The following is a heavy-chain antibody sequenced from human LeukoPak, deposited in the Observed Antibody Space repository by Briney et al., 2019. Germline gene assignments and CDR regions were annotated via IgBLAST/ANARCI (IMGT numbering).Heavy chain of an antibody. J-gene: IGHJ4*02. Sequence: ASVKVSCKASGYTFSGYYMHWVRQAPGQGLEWMGWINPNSGGTNYAQKLQGRVTMTRDTSISTAYMELSRLRSDDTAVYYCAEDHYDSSGFFDYWGQGTLVTVSS. CDR2: INPNSGGT. V-gene: IGHV1-2*02. CDR1: GYTFSGYY. D-gene: IGHD3-22*01. CDR3: AEDHYDSSGFFDY.